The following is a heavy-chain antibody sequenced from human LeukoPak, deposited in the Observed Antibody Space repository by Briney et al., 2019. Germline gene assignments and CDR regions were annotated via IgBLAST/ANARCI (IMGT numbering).Heavy chain of an antibody. J-gene: IGHJ4*02. CDR2: IDGGGGRT. D-gene: IGHD3-22*01. CDR3: AKDFYDSSGSRYDY. Sequence: PGGSLRLSCTASGFAFSSYAMSWVRQAPGVGLEWVSAIDGGGGRTWRADSVRGRFTISRDNSKNTLFMQMNSLRAEDTAVYYCAKDFYDSSGSRYDYWGQGTLVTVFS. CDR1: GFAFSSYA. V-gene: IGHV3-23*01.